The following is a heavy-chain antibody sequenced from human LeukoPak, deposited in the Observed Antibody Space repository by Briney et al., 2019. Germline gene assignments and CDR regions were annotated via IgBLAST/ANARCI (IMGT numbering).Heavy chain of an antibody. Sequence: PGGSLRLSCAASGFTFSEYAIHWVRQAPGKGLEWVADISFDGTNKFYAVSVKGRFTISRDNSRNTLYLQMNSLRTEDTAVYYCAMVVTGGFDYWGQGSLLTVSS. CDR1: GFTFSEYA. J-gene: IGHJ4*02. V-gene: IGHV3-30*04. D-gene: IGHD2-21*02. CDR2: ISFDGTNK. CDR3: AMVVTGGFDY.